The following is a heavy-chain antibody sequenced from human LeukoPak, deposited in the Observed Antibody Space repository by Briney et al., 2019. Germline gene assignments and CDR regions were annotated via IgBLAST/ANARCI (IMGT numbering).Heavy chain of an antibody. CDR1: GGSISSYY. CDR2: IYYSGNT. Sequence: PSETLSLTCTVSGGSISSYYWSWIRQPPGKGLEWIGYIYYSGNTYYNPSLKSRVTISVDTSKNHFSLKLSSVTAADTAVYYCARGGAVAGPDWGDAFDIWGQGTMVTVSS. CDR3: ARGGAVAGPDWGDAFDI. V-gene: IGHV4-59*12. J-gene: IGHJ3*02. D-gene: IGHD6-13*01.